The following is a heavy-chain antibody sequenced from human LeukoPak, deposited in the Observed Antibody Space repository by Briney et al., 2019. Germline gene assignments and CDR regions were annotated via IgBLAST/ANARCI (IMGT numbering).Heavy chain of an antibody. Sequence: PGGSLRLSCAASGFTFRSYGMSWVRQAPGKGLEWVSAISGSGGSTYYAESVKGRFTISRDNSKNTVYLQMNSLRAEDTAVYYCAKDFAGGHVIVWFGKLYSWSQGTLVCVSS. CDR1: GFTFRSYG. J-gene: IGHJ4*02. CDR3: AKDFAGGHVIVWFGKLYS. CDR2: ISGSGGST. V-gene: IGHV3-23*01. D-gene: IGHD3-10*01.